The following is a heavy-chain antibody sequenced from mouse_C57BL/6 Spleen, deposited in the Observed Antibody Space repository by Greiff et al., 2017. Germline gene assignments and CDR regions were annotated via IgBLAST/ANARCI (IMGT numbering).Heavy chain of an antibody. V-gene: IGHV1-9*01. Sequence: VKLQQSGAELMKPGASVKLSCTASGYTFTGYWIAWVKQRPGHGLEWIGEIFPGSGSTNYNDKFKGKATFTADTSSNTAYMQLSSLTTADSAIYYCSTCGNYVNARDYWGQGTSVTVSA. CDR3: STCGNYVNARDY. D-gene: IGHD2-1*01. J-gene: IGHJ4*01. CDR1: GYTFTGYW. CDR2: IFPGSGST.